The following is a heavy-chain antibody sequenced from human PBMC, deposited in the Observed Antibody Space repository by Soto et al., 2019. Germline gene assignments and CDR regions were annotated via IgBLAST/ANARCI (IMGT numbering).Heavy chain of an antibody. CDR2: INGDGSDT. CDR1: RLTFNGYW. D-gene: IGHD2-21*02. CDR3: AKAMVVVTAISGGGGFDK. V-gene: IGHV3-74*01. Sequence: GGSLRLSCVGSRLTFNGYWWQWVRQAPGKGLLLVSHINGDGSDTKYADSVKGRFTISRDNSKNTLYLQMNSLRAEDTAVYYCAKAMVVVTAISGGGGFDKWGQGTFVTVSS. J-gene: IGHJ3*02.